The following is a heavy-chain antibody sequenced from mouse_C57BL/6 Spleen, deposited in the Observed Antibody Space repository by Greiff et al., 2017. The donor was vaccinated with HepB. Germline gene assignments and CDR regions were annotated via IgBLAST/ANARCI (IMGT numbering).Heavy chain of an antibody. CDR2: IYPRDGST. J-gene: IGHJ1*03. CDR1: GYTFTSYD. D-gene: IGHD1-1*01. CDR3: ARGHGSSYWYFDV. Sequence: QVQLQQSGPELVKPGASVKLSCKASGYTFTSYDINWVKQRPGQGLEWIGWIYPRDGSTKYNEKFKGKATLTVDTSSSTAYMELHSLTSEDSAVYFCARGHGSSYWYFDVWGTGTTVTVSS. V-gene: IGHV1-85*01.